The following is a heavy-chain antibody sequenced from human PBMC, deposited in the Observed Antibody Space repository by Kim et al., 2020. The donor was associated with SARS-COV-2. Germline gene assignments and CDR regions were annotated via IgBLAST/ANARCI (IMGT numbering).Heavy chain of an antibody. J-gene: IGHJ4*02. CDR3: ASRIAVAGAFDS. V-gene: IGHV1-3*01. D-gene: IGHD6-19*01. Sequence: KYSQKYQGRVTIPRDTSAITAYLELSSLRSEDTAVYFCASRIAVAGAFDSWGQGTLVTVSS.